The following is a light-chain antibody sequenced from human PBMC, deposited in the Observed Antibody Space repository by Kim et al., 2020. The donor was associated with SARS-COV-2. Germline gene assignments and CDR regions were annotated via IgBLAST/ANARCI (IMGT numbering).Light chain of an antibody. Sequence: GQKVTIPCSGSSSNIENNYVSWYQQLPGTAPKLLIYDNNQRPSGIPDRFSGSKSGTSAALGITGLQTGDEADFYCGTWDASLGGLVFGGGTQLTVL. V-gene: IGLV1-51*01. CDR1: SSNIENNY. CDR3: GTWDASLGGLV. CDR2: DNN. J-gene: IGLJ2*01.